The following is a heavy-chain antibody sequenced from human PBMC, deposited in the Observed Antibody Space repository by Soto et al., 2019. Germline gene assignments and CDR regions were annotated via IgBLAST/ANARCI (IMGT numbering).Heavy chain of an antibody. CDR1: GFTFSSYA. D-gene: IGHD6-19*01. CDR2: ISGSGGST. V-gene: IGHV3-23*01. CDR3: AKQPSSGWNGYYFDY. Sequence: GGSLRLSCAASGFTFSSYAMSWVRQAPGKGLEWVSGISGSGGSTYYADSVKGRFIISRDNSKNTLDLQLNSLRAEDTAVYHCAKQPSSGWNGYYFDYWGQGTLVTVSS. J-gene: IGHJ4*02.